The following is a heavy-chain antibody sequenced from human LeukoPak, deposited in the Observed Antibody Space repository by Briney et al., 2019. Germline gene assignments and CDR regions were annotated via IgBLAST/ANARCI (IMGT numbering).Heavy chain of an antibody. Sequence: GASVKVCCKASGYTFTSYGISWVRQAPGQGLEWLGWISAYNGNTNYAQKLQGRVTLTTDTSTSTAYMELRSLRSDDTAVYYCARGAIAVARGYPSDYWGQGTLVTVSS. V-gene: IGHV1-18*01. D-gene: IGHD6-19*01. CDR2: ISAYNGNT. J-gene: IGHJ4*02. CDR1: GYTFTSYG. CDR3: ARGAIAVARGYPSDY.